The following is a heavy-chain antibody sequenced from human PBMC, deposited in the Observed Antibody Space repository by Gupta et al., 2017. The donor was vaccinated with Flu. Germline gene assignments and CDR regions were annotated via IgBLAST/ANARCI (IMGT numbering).Heavy chain of an antibody. CDR1: GLTFSAYA. CDR3: AKDRSGNPAIDY. V-gene: IGHV3-23*01. J-gene: IGHJ4*02. Sequence: EVQLLESGGALVQPGGSLRLSCAASGLTFSAYAMHWVRQAPGKGLEWVSTVGAGGDRTYYADSVMGRFTISRDNSKNTVYLQMNSLRGDDTAVYYCAKDRSGNPAIDYWGQGTLVTVSA. D-gene: IGHD6-13*01. CDR2: VGAGGDRT.